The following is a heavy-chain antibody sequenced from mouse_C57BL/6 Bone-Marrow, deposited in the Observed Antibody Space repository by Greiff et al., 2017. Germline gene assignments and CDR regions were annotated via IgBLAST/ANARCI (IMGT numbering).Heavy chain of an antibody. CDR2: IRNKANGYTT. J-gene: IGHJ2*01. Sequence: EVKLMESGGGLVQPGGSLSLSCAASGFTFTDYYMSWVRQPPGKALEWLGFIRNKANGYTTEYSASVKGRFTISRDNSQSILYLQMNALRAEDSATYYCARYLYDGYLYFDYWGQGTTLTVSS. CDR1: GFTFTDYY. D-gene: IGHD2-3*01. CDR3: ARYLYDGYLYFDY. V-gene: IGHV7-3*01.